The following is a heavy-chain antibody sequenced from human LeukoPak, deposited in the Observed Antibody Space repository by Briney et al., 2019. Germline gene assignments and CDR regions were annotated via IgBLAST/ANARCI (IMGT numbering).Heavy chain of an antibody. V-gene: IGHV1-69*05. Sequence: ASVKVSCKASGGTFTSYAISWVRQAPGQGLEWMGRIIPIFVTANYTQKFQGRVTITTDESTSTAYMELSSLRSEDTAVYYCAREVPELNNAFDIWGQGTMVTVSS. CDR1: GGTFTSYA. D-gene: IGHD1-26*01. CDR2: IIPIFVTA. CDR3: AREVPELNNAFDI. J-gene: IGHJ3*02.